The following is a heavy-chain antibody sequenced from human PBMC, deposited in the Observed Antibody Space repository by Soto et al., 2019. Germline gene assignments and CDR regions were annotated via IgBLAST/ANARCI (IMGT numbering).Heavy chain of an antibody. CDR1: GFTFSRYD. V-gene: IGHV3-30*18. CDR3: TKLQILLEPTGAYDM. Sequence: QVRLVESGGGVVQPGRSLRLSCAASGFTFSRYDMHWVRQAPGKGLEWVAVISNDGTNKYYAASVKGRCTISRDNSKNTLFLQMNSLRAEDTAVYYCTKLQILLEPTGAYDMWGEGTMVTVSS. CDR2: ISNDGTNK. D-gene: IGHD1-1*01. J-gene: IGHJ3*02.